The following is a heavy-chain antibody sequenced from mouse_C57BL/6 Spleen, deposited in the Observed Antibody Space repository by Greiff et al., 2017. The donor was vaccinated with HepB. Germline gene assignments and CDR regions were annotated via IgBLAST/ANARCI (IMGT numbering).Heavy chain of an antibody. Sequence: QVQLQQPGAELVMPGASVKLSCKASGYTFTSYWMHWVKQRPGQGLEWIGEIDPSDSYTNYTQKFKGKSTLTVDKSSSTAYMQISSLTSEDSAVYYCARCGYRYFYVWGTGATVTVAS. V-gene: IGHV1-69*01. CDR3: ARCGYRYFYV. CDR2: IDPSDSYT. J-gene: IGHJ1*03. CDR1: GYTFTSYW.